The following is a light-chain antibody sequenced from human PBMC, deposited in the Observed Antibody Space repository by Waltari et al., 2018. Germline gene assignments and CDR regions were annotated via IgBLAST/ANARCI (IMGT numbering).Light chain of an antibody. V-gene: IGKV3-20*01. CDR1: QSVSRT. CDR2: GAS. J-gene: IGKJ1*01. Sequence: SCRASQSVSRTLAWYQQKPGQAPKLLIYGASIRATGILDRFTGSGSGTDFSLTISSLEPEDFAIYFCQHYVRLPATFGQGTKVEIK. CDR3: QHYVRLPAT.